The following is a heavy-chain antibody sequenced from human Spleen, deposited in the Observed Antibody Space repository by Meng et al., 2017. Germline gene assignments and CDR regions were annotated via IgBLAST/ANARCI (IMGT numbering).Heavy chain of an antibody. CDR2: ISGGGGST. CDR1: GFTLTNAW. V-gene: IGHV3-23*01. CDR3: ARERPFWSGYYFYFEY. D-gene: IGHD3-3*01. Sequence: GESLKISCAASGFTLTNAWMTWVRQAPGKGLEWVSAISGGGGSTYYADSVKGRFTFSRDNSKNTLYLQMNSLRAEDTAVYYCARERPFWSGYYFYFEYWGQGTLVTVSS. J-gene: IGHJ4*02.